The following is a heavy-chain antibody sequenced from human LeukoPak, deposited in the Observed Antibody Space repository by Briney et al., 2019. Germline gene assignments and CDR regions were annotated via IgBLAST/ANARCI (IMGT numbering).Heavy chain of an antibody. V-gene: IGHV4-61*02. D-gene: IGHD6-13*01. CDR1: GGSISSGSYY. CDR3: AREQDSSSWYGGGAFDI. J-gene: IGHJ3*02. CDR2: IYTSGST. Sequence: SQTLSLTCTVSGGSISSGSYYWSWIRQPAGKGLEWIGRIYTSGSTNYNPSLKSRVTISVDTSKNQFSLKLSSVTAADTAVYYCAREQDSSSWYGGGAFDIWGQGTMVTVSS.